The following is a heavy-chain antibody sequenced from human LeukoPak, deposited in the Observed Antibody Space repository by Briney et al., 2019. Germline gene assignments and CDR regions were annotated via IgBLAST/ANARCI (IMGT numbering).Heavy chain of an antibody. CDR1: GGSISSGSYY. CDR3: ARWGDLYWYFDL. D-gene: IGHD2-21*02. CDR2: IYTSGTT. V-gene: IGHV4-61*02. Sequence: PSQTLSLTCTVSGGSISSGSYYWSWIRQPAGKGLEWIGRIYTSGTTDYNPSLKSRVTISVDTSKNQFSLKLSSVTAADTAVYYCARWGDLYWYFDLWGRGILVTVSS. J-gene: IGHJ2*01.